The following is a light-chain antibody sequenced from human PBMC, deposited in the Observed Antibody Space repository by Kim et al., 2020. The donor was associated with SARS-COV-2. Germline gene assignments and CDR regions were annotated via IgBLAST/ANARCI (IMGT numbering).Light chain of an antibody. CDR2: EDN. CDR3: QSYDSSKPWV. CDR1: SGSIASHY. V-gene: IGLV6-57*03. Sequence: NTVTVPCTRSSGSIASHYVQWYQQRPGSAPTTVIYEDNQRPSGVPDRFSGSIDSSSNSASLTISRLTTEDEADYFCQSYDSSKPWVFGGGTQLTVL. J-gene: IGLJ3*02.